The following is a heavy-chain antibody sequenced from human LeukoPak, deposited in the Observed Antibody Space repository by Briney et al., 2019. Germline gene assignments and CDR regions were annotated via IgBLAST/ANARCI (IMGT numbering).Heavy chain of an antibody. CDR2: IRYDGSNK. Sequence: PGGSLRLSCAASGFTFSSYGMHWVRQAPGKGLEWVAFIRYDGSNKYYADSVKGRFTISRDNSKNTLYLQMNSLRAEDTAVYYCARDLDYGDPHFDYWGQGTLVTVSS. CDR3: ARDLDYGDPHFDY. D-gene: IGHD3-16*01. V-gene: IGHV3-30*02. CDR1: GFTFSSYG. J-gene: IGHJ4*02.